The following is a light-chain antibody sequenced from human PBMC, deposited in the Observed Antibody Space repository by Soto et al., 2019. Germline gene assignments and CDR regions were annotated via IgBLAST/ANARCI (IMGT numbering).Light chain of an antibody. V-gene: IGKV2D-29*01. CDR1: QSLLHSDAKTY. Sequence: DIVMTQTPLSLSVTPGQPTSISCKSSQSLLHSDAKTYLYWYLQKPGQAPHLLIYEVCNRFSGVPDRFSGSGSGTDFTLKISRVEAEDAGVYYSMQSIQVRTFGQGTKLEIK. CDR2: EVC. CDR3: MQSIQVRT. J-gene: IGKJ2*01.